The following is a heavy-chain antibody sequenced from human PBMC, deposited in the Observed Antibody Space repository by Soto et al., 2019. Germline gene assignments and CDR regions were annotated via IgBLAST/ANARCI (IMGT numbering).Heavy chain of an antibody. CDR2: INPSRAET. D-gene: IGHD6-25*01. J-gene: IGHJ5*02. CDR1: GYSFTIYY. Sequence: ASVKVSCKASGYSFTIYYMHWVRQAPGQGLEWMGIINPSRAETSYAQKFQGRVTVTRDTSTSTVYMELSSLKSDDTAVYYCARGPGMQRGSVGSFDPWGQGTRVTVSS. CDR3: ARGPGMQRGSVGSFDP. V-gene: IGHV1-46*01.